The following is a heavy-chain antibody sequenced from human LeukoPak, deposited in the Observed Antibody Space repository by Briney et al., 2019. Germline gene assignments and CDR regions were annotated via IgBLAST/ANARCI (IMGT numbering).Heavy chain of an antibody. CDR2: IKQDGSET. Sequence: GGSLRLSCATSGFIFSNYWMSWVRQAPGRGLEWVANIKQDGSETYYVDSVKGRSTISRANAMGTLYLQMNSLRADDTAVYYCAKDRFDGSGSQFDYWGQGTLVTVSS. J-gene: IGHJ4*02. V-gene: IGHV3-7*03. CDR3: AKDRFDGSGSQFDY. D-gene: IGHD3-10*01. CDR1: GFIFSNYW.